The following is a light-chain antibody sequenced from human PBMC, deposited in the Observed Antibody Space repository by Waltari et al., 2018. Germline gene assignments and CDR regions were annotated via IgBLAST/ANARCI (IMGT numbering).Light chain of an antibody. V-gene: IGKV3-15*01. J-gene: IGKJ5*01. CDR2: GAS. CDR3: QQHDNCPPVA. CDR1: QSIGTN. Sequence: EVVMTQSTATLSVSPRLRVPLSCRACQSIGTNLVWYQQKPGHARRLLIYGASTRATNVRARCNGGGAVTAFSLTISSLQSEDCAVYYCQQHDNCPPVAFGQGTRVEIK.